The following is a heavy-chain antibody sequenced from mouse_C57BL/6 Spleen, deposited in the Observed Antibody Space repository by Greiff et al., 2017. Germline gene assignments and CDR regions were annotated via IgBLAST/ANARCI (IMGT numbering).Heavy chain of an antibody. CDR2: IYPGDGDT. D-gene: IGHD1-1*01. V-gene: IGHV1-82*01. CDR3: AREEGYYYGSRSKDY. J-gene: IGHJ4*01. CDR1: GYAFSSSW. Sequence: QVQLQQSGPELVKPGASVKISCKASGYAFSSSWMNWVKQRPGKGLEWIGRIYPGDGDTNYNGKFKGKATLTADKSSSTAYMQLSSLTSEDSAVYFCAREEGYYYGSRSKDYWGQGTSGTVSS.